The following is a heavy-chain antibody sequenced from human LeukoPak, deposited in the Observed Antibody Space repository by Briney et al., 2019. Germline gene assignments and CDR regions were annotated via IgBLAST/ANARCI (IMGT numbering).Heavy chain of an antibody. CDR2: ISAYNGNT. J-gene: IGHJ3*02. Sequence: GASVKVSCKASGYTFTSYGISWVRQAPGQRLEWMAWISAYNGNTNYAQKLQGRVTMTTDTSTSTAYMELRSLRSDDTAVYYCARDHGYCSGGSCYNLRDDVVDIWGQGTMVTVSS. CDR1: GYTFTSYG. CDR3: ARDHGYCSGGSCYNLRDDVVDI. D-gene: IGHD2-15*01. V-gene: IGHV1-18*01.